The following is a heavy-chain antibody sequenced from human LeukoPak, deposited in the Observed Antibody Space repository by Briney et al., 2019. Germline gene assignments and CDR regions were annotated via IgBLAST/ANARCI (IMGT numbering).Heavy chain of an antibody. V-gene: IGHV3-30-3*01. Sequence: GGSLRLSCAASGFTFSTFALHWVRQAPGKGVEWVAVISDDGSSEYYADSVKGRFTISRDNSKSTVSLQMKSLRTEDTALYYCARTMEPGGYPIFDSWGRGTLVTVSS. CDR1: GFTFSTFA. D-gene: IGHD5-12*01. J-gene: IGHJ4*02. CDR2: ISDDGSSE. CDR3: ARTMEPGGYPIFDS.